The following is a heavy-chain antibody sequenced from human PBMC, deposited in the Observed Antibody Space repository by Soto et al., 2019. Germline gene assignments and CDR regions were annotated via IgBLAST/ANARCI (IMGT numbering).Heavy chain of an antibody. V-gene: IGHV1-58*01. J-gene: IGHJ4*02. CDR2: IVVGSGNT. CDR3: XXXXXXXXXXXX. Sequence: QMQLVQSGPEVKKPGTSVKVSCXXXXXXFTSSXVQWXXQARGXXLEWIGWIVVGSGNTNYAQKFQERVTITRDMSTSTAYMELSXLEXXXXXXXXXXXXXXXXXXXXXWGQGTLVTVSS. CDR1: XXXFTSSX.